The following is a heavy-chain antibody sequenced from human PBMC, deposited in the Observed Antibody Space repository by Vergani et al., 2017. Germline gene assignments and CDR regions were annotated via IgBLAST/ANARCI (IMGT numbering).Heavy chain of an antibody. CDR1: GYTFGHFD. D-gene: IGHD1-26*01. J-gene: IGHJ6*02. V-gene: IGHV3-30*02. Sequence: QEQLLQSGGGVVQPGGSLRLSCIGSGYTFGHFDMHWVRQAPGKGLAWVAFIRYDGSNPQYIDSVKRRFTIPRDNSKDTLFLQMNGLRPEDTGTYFCAKKGGSLYYYGVDVWGQGTTITVSS. CDR3: AKKGGSLYYYGVDV. CDR2: IRYDGSNP.